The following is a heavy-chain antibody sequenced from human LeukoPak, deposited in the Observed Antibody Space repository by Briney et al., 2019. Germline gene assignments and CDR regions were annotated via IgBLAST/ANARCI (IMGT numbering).Heavy chain of an antibody. CDR1: GFTFRNYV. J-gene: IGHJ4*02. Sequence: QPGGSLRLSCAASGFTFRNYVIHWVRQAPGKGLEWVAVTSSDLNVKLYADSVKGRFTISRDNSRSTLYLQVNSLRPEDTAIYYCAREGYYGSGSPPSLYFDYWGQGTLVTVSS. CDR3: AREGYYGSGSPPSLYFDY. D-gene: IGHD3-10*01. V-gene: IGHV3-30-3*01. CDR2: TSSDLNVK.